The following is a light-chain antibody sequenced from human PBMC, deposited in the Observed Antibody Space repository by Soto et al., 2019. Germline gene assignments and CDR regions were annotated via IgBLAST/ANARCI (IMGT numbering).Light chain of an antibody. Sequence: QSALTQPASVSVSPGQSITISCTGTSSDVGVYNYVSWYQQHPGKAPKLMIYDVSNRPSGVSNRLSGSKSGNTASLTISGLQAEDEADYYCSSYTRSSTMVFCGGTTLAVL. CDR1: SSDVGVYNY. CDR2: DVS. V-gene: IGLV2-14*01. CDR3: SSYTRSSTMV. J-gene: IGLJ2*01.